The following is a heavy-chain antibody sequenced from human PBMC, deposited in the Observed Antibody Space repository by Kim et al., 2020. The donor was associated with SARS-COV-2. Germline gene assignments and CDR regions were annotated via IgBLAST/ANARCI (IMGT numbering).Heavy chain of an antibody. CDR3: VVTLAVAGTAHYFDQ. D-gene: IGHD6-13*01. Sequence: GESLKISCKASGYTFSSYWIGWVRQMPGKGLEWMGIIYPGNSDTRYGPSFQGQVTISADKSISTAYLQGSSLQASDTGTYHCVVTLAVAGTAHYFDQWGQGTLVTVSS. J-gene: IGHJ4*02. CDR2: IYPGNSDT. CDR1: GYTFSSYW. V-gene: IGHV5-51*01.